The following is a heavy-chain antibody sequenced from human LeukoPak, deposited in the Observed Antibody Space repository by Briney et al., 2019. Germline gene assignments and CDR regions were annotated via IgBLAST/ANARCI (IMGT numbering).Heavy chain of an antibody. V-gene: IGHV3-30*04. Sequence: GGSLRLSCAASGLPLSTFIIHWVRQAPGKGLEWVAAISNDGIGKFYADSVKSRFTISRDNSKNTLHLQIDSLRLEDTAVYHCAREFHSSGYAGTFDCWGPGTLVTVSS. J-gene: IGHJ4*02. CDR3: AREFHSSGYAGTFDC. CDR2: ISNDGIGK. D-gene: IGHD3-22*01. CDR1: GLPLSTFI.